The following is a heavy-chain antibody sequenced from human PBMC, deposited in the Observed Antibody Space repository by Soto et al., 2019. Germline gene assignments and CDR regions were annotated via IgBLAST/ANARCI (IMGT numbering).Heavy chain of an antibody. CDR2: IDPSDSYT. V-gene: IGHV5-10-1*01. J-gene: IGHJ4*02. D-gene: IGHD4-17*01. Sequence: PGESLKISCKGSGYSFTSYWISWVRQMPGKGLEWMGRIDPSDSYTNYSPSFQGHVTISADKSISTAYLQWSSLKASDTAMYYCATATVTNYYFDYWGQGTLVTV. CDR1: GYSFTSYW. CDR3: ATATVTNYYFDY.